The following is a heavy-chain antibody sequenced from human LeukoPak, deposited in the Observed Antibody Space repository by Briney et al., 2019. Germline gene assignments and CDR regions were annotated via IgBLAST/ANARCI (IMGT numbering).Heavy chain of an antibody. CDR3: AREGGRDY. V-gene: IGHV4-39*07. Sequence: SETLSLTCTVSGGSISSYYWSWIRQPPGKGLEWIGSIYYSGSTYYNPSLKSRVTISVDTSKNQFSLKLSSVTAADTAVYYCAREGGRDYWGQGTLVTVSS. D-gene: IGHD2-15*01. CDR1: GGSISSYY. CDR2: IYYSGST. J-gene: IGHJ4*02.